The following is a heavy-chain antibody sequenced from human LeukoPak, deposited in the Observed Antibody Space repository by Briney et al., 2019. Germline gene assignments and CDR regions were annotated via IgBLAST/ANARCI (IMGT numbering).Heavy chain of an antibody. V-gene: IGHV3-33*01. CDR3: ARGNMLRDIDY. CDR2: IRSDGSNT. D-gene: IGHD3-10*02. CDR1: GFTFSTYG. Sequence: GRSLRLSCVASGFTFSTYGMHWVRQAPGKGLEWVAVIRSDGSNTYSADSVRGRFTISRDNSKNTLFLQMSSLTAEDTAIYYCARGNMLRDIDYWGQGTLITVSS. J-gene: IGHJ4*02.